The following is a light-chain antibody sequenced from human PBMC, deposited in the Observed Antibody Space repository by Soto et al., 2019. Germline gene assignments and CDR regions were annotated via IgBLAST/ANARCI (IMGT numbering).Light chain of an antibody. CDR3: QQAISFPPVRA. V-gene: IGKV3-15*01. CDR2: GAS. Sequence: ETVMTQSPATLSVSPGERATLSCRAGQSVNSYLAWYQQKPGQAPRLLIRGASARATGIPARFSGSGSGTEFTLTISRLQSEDFAVYYCQQAISFPPVRAFGGGTKVEVK. J-gene: IGKJ4*01. CDR1: QSVNSY.